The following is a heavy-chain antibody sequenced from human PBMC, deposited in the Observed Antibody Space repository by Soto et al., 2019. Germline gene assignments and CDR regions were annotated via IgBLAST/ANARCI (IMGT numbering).Heavy chain of an antibody. CDR1: GFTFSSYA. V-gene: IGHV3-23*01. CDR3: AKRTVGWYFDL. Sequence: EVQLLESGGGLVQPGGSLRLSCAASGFTFSSYAMSWVRQAPGKGLEWVSVISGSGGSTYSADSVKGRFTISRENSKNTLYLQMNSLRAEDTAVYYCAKRTVGWYFDLWGRGTLVTVSS. D-gene: IGHD4-17*01. CDR2: ISGSGGST. J-gene: IGHJ2*01.